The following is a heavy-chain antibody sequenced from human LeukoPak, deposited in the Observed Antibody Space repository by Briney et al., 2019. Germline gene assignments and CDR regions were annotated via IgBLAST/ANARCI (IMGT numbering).Heavy chain of an antibody. V-gene: IGHV3-21*01. Sequence: SGGSLRLSCVASGFTFSSYGMNWVRQAPGKGLEGVSSISSSSSYIKYADSVKGRFTVSRDNAKKSLYLQMNNLRAEDTAVYYCAIVAGGDPFDYWGQGTLVTVSS. D-gene: IGHD3-16*01. CDR3: AIVAGGDPFDY. CDR1: GFTFSSYG. J-gene: IGHJ4*02. CDR2: ISSSSSYI.